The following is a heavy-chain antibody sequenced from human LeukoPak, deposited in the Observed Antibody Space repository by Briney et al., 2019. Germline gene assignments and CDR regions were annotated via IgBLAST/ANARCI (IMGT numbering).Heavy chain of an antibody. CDR1: GGTFSSYA. D-gene: IGHD2-2*02. V-gene: IGHV1-69*13. CDR3: ARVTGGRYCSTTSCYMRGWFDP. Sequence: PGASVKVSCKASGGTFSSYAISWVRQAPGQGLEWMGGIIPVFGTSNYAQKFQGRVTITADESTRTAYMELSSLRSEDTAVYYCARVTGGRYCSTTSCYMRGWFDPWGQGTLVTVSS. J-gene: IGHJ5*02. CDR2: IIPVFGTS.